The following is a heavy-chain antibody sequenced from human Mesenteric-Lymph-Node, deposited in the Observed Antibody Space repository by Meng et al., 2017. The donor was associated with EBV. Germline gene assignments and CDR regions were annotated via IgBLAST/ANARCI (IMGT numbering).Heavy chain of an antibody. V-gene: IGHV4-4*02. J-gene: IGHJ4*02. CDR1: SGSISSSHW. Sequence: VHRHDAGPGLVTPSGTLSLTCAVSSGSISSSHWWSWVRQPPGKGLEWIGDIYHSGSTNYSPSLKSRVTMSMDTSNNQFSLRLTSVTAADTAVYYCGTMVARWGAENPNDYWGQGILVTVSS. CDR3: GTMVARWGAENPNDY. CDR2: IYHSGST. D-gene: IGHD2-8*01.